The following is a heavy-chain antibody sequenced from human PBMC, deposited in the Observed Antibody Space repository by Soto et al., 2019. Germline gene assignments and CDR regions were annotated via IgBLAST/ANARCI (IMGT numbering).Heavy chain of an antibody. CDR3: ARATPYYYYGMDV. Sequence: QVQLQESGPGLVKPSQTLSLTCTVSGGSISSGGDYWSWIRQHPGKGLEWIGYIYYSGSTYYNPSLKSRVTLSVDTSKNHFSLKLSFVTAADTAVYYCARATPYYYYGMDVWGQGTTVTVSS. CDR2: IYYSGST. J-gene: IGHJ6*02. V-gene: IGHV4-31*03. D-gene: IGHD2-15*01. CDR1: GGSISSGGDY.